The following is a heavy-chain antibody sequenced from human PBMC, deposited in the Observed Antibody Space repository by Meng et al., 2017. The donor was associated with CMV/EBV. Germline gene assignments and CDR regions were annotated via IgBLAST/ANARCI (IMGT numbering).Heavy chain of an antibody. CDR1: GGSISSGDYY. D-gene: IGHD3-3*01. Sequence: VHVQGPGPGLVKPSQPLSLTCTVSGGSISSGDYYWSWIRQPPGKGLEWIGYIYYSGSTYYNPSLKSRVTISVDTSKNQFSLKLSSVTAADTAVYYCARDNRRGGVDYWGQGTLVTVSS. CDR2: IYYSGST. V-gene: IGHV4-30-4*08. CDR3: ARDNRRGGVDY. J-gene: IGHJ4*02.